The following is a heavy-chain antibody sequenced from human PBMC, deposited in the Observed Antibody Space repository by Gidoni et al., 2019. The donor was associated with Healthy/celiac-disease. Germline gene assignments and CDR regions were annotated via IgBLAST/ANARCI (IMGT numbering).Heavy chain of an antibody. D-gene: IGHD4-4*01. V-gene: IGHV3-21*01. CDR1: GFPFSSYS. Sequence: EVQLVESGGGLVKPGGSLRLSCAASGFPFSSYSMNWVRQSPGKGLEWVSSISSSSSYIYYADSVKGRFTISRDNAKNSLYLQMNSLRAEDTAVYYCARDSPQATTVSDYWGQGTLVTVSS. CDR2: ISSSSSYI. J-gene: IGHJ4*02. CDR3: ARDSPQATTVSDY.